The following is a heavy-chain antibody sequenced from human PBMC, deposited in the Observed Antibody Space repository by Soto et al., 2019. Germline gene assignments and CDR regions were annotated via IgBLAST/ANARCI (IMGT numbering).Heavy chain of an antibody. V-gene: IGHV4-61*08. Sequence: SETLSLTCSVSGDSISTEGYYWSWIRQHPGKGLEWIGYIYFSGSTNYNPSLKSRVTISVDTSKNQFSLNLSSVTAADTAVYYCARGTSWSGMDVWGQGTTVTVSS. CDR1: GDSISTEGYY. J-gene: IGHJ6*02. D-gene: IGHD2-2*01. CDR3: ARGTSWSGMDV. CDR2: IYFSGST.